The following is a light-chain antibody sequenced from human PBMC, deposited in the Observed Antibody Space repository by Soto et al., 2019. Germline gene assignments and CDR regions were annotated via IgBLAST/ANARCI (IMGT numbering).Light chain of an antibody. CDR2: QVT. Sequence: QSALTQPPSASGSPGQSVTISCTGTSSDVGAYNYVSWYQQHPGKAPKLLLYQVTKRPSGVPDRFSASKSGNTASLTVAGLQAEDEADYYCSSKAGNNFYVFGTGTQLTVL. CDR1: SSDVGAYNY. V-gene: IGLV2-8*01. CDR3: SSKAGNNFYV. J-gene: IGLJ1*01.